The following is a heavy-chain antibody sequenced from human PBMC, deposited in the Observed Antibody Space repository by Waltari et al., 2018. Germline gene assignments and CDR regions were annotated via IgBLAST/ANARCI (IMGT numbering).Heavy chain of an antibody. J-gene: IGHJ6*03. CDR1: GGPLSGFY. CDR3: ARGTPSFFHYMDV. CDR2: IYDIWTT. V-gene: IGHV4-59*01. Sequence: QVLLQQSGPGLVKPSETLSVTCTVAGGPLSGFYWSWIRQSPGKGLEWIAFIYDIWTTKYNPSLKSRVPISVDTSKTRFTLKLGSATAADTALYYCARGTPSFFHYMDVWGKGTPVIVSS. D-gene: IGHD3-3*01.